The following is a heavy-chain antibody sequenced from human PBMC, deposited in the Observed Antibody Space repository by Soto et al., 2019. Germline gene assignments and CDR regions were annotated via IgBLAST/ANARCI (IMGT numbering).Heavy chain of an antibody. CDR1: GFTFSSYG. CDR2: ISYDGSNK. J-gene: IGHJ6*03. V-gene: IGHV3-30*18. D-gene: IGHD6-6*01. CDR3: AKASKYSRHAANYSYYYCYMDV. Sequence: QVQLVESGGGVVQPGRSLRLSCAASGFTFSSYGMHWVRQAPGKELEWVAVISYDGSNKYYADSGKGRFTISRDNSKNKLYLQMTSLRAENTAVYYCAKASKYSRHAANYSYYYCYMDVLCKGTTVSVSS.